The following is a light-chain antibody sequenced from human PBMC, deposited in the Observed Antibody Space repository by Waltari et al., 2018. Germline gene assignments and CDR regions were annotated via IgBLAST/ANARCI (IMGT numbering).Light chain of an antibody. Sequence: DIVMTQSPDSLAVSLGARATIDCKSNQTVLYSSNNKGYLAWYQQKPGQPPKLVFYWASTRESGVPDRFRASGSGTDFTLTISSLQAEDVAVYYCQQYYSSPYTFGQGTKLEIK. CDR3: QQYYSSPYT. V-gene: IGKV4-1*01. CDR2: WAS. CDR1: QTVLYSSNNKGY. J-gene: IGKJ2*01.